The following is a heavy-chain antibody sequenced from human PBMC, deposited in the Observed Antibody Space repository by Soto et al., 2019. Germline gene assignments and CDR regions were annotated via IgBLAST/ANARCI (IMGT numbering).Heavy chain of an antibody. Sequence: EVHLVESGGGLVQPGGSLRLSCAASGFTVNSNSMTWVRQAPGKGLEWVSFLYTGGSTYYSDSVKGRFTISRDNSKNTLYLQMSSLRAEDTAVYYCARDWSYGAFGYWGQGTLVTVSS. CDR2: LYTGGST. CDR3: ARDWSYGAFGY. D-gene: IGHD5-18*01. CDR1: GFTVNSNS. V-gene: IGHV3-66*01. J-gene: IGHJ4*02.